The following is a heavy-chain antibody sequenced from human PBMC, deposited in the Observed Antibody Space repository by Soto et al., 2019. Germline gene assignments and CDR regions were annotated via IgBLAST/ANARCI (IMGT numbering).Heavy chain of an antibody. D-gene: IGHD5-18*01. Sequence: PGGSLRLSCAASGFTFSSYAMHWVRQAPGKGLEWVAVISYDGSNKYYADSVKGRFTISRDNSKNTLYPQMNSLRAEDTAVYYCAREVVGVDTAMAPFDYWGQGTLVTVSS. CDR3: AREVVGVDTAMAPFDY. V-gene: IGHV3-30-3*01. CDR2: ISYDGSNK. CDR1: GFTFSSYA. J-gene: IGHJ4*02.